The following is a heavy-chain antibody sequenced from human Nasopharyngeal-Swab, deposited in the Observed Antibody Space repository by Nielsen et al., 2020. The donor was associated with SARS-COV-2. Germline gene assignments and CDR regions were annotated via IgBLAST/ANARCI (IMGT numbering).Heavy chain of an antibody. D-gene: IGHD6-13*01. V-gene: IGHV3-33*01. CDR1: GFTFSSYG. J-gene: IGHJ4*02. CDR2: IWYDGSNK. CDR3: ARDLPLIAAAGIPPRN. Sequence: GSLRLSCAASGFTFSSYGMHWVRQAPGKGLEWVAVIWYDGSNKYYADSVKGRFTISRDNSKNTLYLQMNSLRAEDTAVYYCARDLPLIAAAGIPPRNWGQGTLVTVSS.